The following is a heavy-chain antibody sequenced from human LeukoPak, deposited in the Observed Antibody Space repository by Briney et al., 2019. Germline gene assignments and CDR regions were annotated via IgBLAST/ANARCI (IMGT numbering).Heavy chain of an antibody. Sequence: PGGSLRLSCADSGFTFSDYYMSWIRQAPGKGLEWVSYISSSGRTIYYADSVNGLFTISMDNAKNSLYLQINSLRAEDTAVYYCARDQQSYGDYDAFDIWGQGTMVTVSS. D-gene: IGHD4-17*01. CDR2: ISSSGRTI. J-gene: IGHJ3*02. V-gene: IGHV3-11*04. CDR3: ARDQQSYGDYDAFDI. CDR1: GFTFSDYY.